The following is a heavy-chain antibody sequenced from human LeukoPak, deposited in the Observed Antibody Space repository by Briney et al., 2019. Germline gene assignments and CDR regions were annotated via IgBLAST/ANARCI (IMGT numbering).Heavy chain of an antibody. CDR1: GDTFSKYW. J-gene: IGHJ6*02. D-gene: IGHD3-22*01. CDR2: INSDGSST. V-gene: IGHV3-74*01. Sequence: PGGSLRLSCTASGDTFSKYWMHWVRQAPGKGLVWVSRINSDGSSTSYADSVKGRFTISRDNAKNTLYLQMNSLRAEDTAVYYCARDCYDRSGYWYGMDVWGQGTTVTVSS. CDR3: ARDCYDRSGYWYGMDV.